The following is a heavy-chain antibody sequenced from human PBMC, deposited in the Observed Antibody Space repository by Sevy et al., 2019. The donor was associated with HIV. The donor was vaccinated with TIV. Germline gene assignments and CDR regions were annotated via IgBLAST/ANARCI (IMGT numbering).Heavy chain of an antibody. CDR3: ARDGPTTSNYDYYYYGMDV. CDR1: GFSFDSYG. CDR2: INSDGSST. D-gene: IGHD4-4*01. V-gene: IGHV3-74*01. Sequence: GGSLRLSCAVSGFSFDSYGMTWVRQAPGKGLVWVSRINSDGSSTSYADSVKGRFTISRDNAKNTLYLQMNSLRAEDTAVYYCARDGPTTSNYDYYYYGMDVWGQGTTVTVSS. J-gene: IGHJ6*02.